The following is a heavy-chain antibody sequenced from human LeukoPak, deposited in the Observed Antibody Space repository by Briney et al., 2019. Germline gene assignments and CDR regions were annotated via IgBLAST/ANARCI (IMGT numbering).Heavy chain of an antibody. Sequence: SETLSLTRTVSGGSISSSSYYWGWIRQPPGKGLEWIGSIYYSGSTYYNPSLKSRVTISVDTSKSQFSLKLSSVTAADTAVYYCARHPLTPYGMDVWGQGTTVTVSS. V-gene: IGHV4-39*01. CDR1: GGSISSSSYY. CDR2: IYYSGST. CDR3: ARHPLTPYGMDV. J-gene: IGHJ6*02.